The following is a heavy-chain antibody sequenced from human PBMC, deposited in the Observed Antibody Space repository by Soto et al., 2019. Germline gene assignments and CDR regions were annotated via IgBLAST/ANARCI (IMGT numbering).Heavy chain of an antibody. Sequence: SETISVPCTVAGGTSRSISDYWGRIRQPPGKGLEWIGIIYYSGSTYYNPSLKSRVTISVDTSKNQFSLKLSSVTAADTAVYYCARHTPSISISEHWGQGTLVTVYS. V-gene: IGHV4-39*01. CDR2: IYYSGST. J-gene: IGHJ1*01. CDR1: GGTSRSISDY. D-gene: IGHD2-15*01. CDR3: ARHTPSISISEH.